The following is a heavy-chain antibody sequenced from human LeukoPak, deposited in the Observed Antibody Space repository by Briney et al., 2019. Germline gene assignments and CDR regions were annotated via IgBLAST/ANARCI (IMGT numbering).Heavy chain of an antibody. Sequence: SETLSLTCTVSGVSISSSNSYWGWIRQPPGKGLEWIGSIYYSGNTYYNASLKSRVTISVDTSKNEFSLKLSSVTAADTAVYYCARFYYDSGSHFDQWGQGTLVTVSS. J-gene: IGHJ4*02. CDR2: IYYSGNT. CDR3: ARFYYDSGSHFDQ. CDR1: GVSISSSNSY. D-gene: IGHD3-22*01. V-gene: IGHV4-39*07.